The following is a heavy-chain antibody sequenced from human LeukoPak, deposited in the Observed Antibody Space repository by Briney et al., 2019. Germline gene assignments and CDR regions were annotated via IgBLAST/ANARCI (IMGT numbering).Heavy chain of an antibody. V-gene: IGHV3-48*04. Sequence: GGSLRLSCAASGFSFSSYSMNWVRQAPGKGLEWISYISSTSSTMYYADSVKGRFTISRDNAKSSLYLQMNSLRAEDTAVYYCARAEVGVPSYFDYWGQGTLVTVSS. J-gene: IGHJ4*02. CDR3: ARAEVGVPSYFDY. D-gene: IGHD1-26*01. CDR1: GFSFSSYS. CDR2: ISSTSSTM.